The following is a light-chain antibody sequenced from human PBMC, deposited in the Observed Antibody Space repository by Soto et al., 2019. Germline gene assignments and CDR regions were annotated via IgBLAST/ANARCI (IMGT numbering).Light chain of an antibody. CDR2: DAS. J-gene: IGKJ1*01. V-gene: IGKV1-5*01. Sequence: IQMTQSPSSLSASVGDRVSITCRASQSIGTFLNWYQQKPGEAPKVLIYDASSWAGGVPSRFTGSGSGTEFTLTINSLQPDDFATYYCQQYSVYWTFGQGTKVDIK. CDR3: QQYSVYWT. CDR1: QSIGTF.